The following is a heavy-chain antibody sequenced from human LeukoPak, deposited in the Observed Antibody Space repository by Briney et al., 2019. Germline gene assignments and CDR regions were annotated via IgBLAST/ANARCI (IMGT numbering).Heavy chain of an antibody. CDR2: INPNSGGT. CDR1: GYTFTGYY. D-gene: IGHD5-24*01. Sequence: ASVKVSCKASGYTFTGYYMHWVRQAPGQGLEWMGWINPNSGGTNYAQKFQGRVTMTRDTSISTACMELSRLRSDDTAVYYCARDCRDGYNCYYYYYMDVWGKGTTVTVSS. J-gene: IGHJ6*03. V-gene: IGHV1-2*02. CDR3: ARDCRDGYNCYYYYYMDV.